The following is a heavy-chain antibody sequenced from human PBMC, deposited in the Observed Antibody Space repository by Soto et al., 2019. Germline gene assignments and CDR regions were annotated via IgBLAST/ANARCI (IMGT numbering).Heavy chain of an antibody. CDR1: GYTFTSYG. V-gene: IGHV1-18*01. CDR3: ASDLIYGDYRGDRFDP. J-gene: IGHJ5*02. D-gene: IGHD4-17*01. Sequence: QVQLVQSGAEVKKPGASVKVSCKASGYTFTSYGISWVRQAPGQGLEWMGWISAYNGNTNYAQKLQGRVTMTTDTPTSTAYMELRSLRSDDTAVYYCASDLIYGDYRGDRFDPWGQGTLVTVFS. CDR2: ISAYNGNT.